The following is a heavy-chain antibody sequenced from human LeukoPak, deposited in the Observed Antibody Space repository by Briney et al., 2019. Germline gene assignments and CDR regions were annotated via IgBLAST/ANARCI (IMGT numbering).Heavy chain of an antibody. CDR3: AREDSSSSMGWFDP. J-gene: IGHJ5*02. Sequence: SETLSLTCAVYGGSFSGYYWSWIRQPPGKGLEWIGEINHSGSTNYNPSLKSRVTISVDTSKNQFSLKLSSVTAADTAVYYCAREDSSSSMGWFDPWGQGTLVTVSS. CDR2: INHSGST. D-gene: IGHD6-6*01. V-gene: IGHV4-34*01. CDR1: GGSFSGYY.